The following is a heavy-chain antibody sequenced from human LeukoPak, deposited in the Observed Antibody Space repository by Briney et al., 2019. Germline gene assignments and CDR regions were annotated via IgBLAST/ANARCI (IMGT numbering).Heavy chain of an antibody. Sequence: GGSLRLSCAASGFTFNSYAMHWVRQAPAKGLELVSVTSNDGTNKNYADSVKGRFTISRDNSKNTLYLQINSLSAEDTAVYYCAKSYSSSGEPPYFDYGGQGTLVTVSS. CDR1: GFTFNSYA. CDR2: TSNDGTNK. D-gene: IGHD6-13*01. V-gene: IGHV3-30*04. CDR3: AKSYSSSGEPPYFDY. J-gene: IGHJ4*02.